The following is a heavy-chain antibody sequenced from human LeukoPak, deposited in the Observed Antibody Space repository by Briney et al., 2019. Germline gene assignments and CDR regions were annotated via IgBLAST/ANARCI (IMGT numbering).Heavy chain of an antibody. Sequence: PSETLSLTCTVSGGSISSYYWSWIRQPPGKGLEWIGYIYYSGSTNYNPSLKSRVTISVDTSKNQFSLKLSSVTAADTAVYYCARDYAVELDSVALGYWGQGTLVTVSS. J-gene: IGHJ4*02. D-gene: IGHD1-1*01. CDR2: IYYSGST. V-gene: IGHV4-59*01. CDR1: GGSISSYY. CDR3: ARDYAVELDSVALGY.